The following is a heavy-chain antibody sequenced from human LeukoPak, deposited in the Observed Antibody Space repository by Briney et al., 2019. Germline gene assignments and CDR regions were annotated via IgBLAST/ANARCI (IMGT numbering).Heavy chain of an antibody. CDR1: GFTFSSYS. CDR2: ISSGSSTI. D-gene: IGHD3-22*01. J-gene: IGHJ4*02. CDR3: AETSHSGYPNY. Sequence: GGSLRLSCAASGFTFSSYSMNWVRQAPGKGLEWVSYISSGSSTIYYADSVKGRFTISRDNAKNSLYLQMNSLRAEDTAVYYCAETSHSGYPNYWGQGTLVTASS. V-gene: IGHV3-48*01.